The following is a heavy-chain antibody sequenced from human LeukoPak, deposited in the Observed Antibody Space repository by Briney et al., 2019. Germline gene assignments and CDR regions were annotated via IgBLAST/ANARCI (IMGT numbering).Heavy chain of an antibody. CDR2: INHSGST. CDR3: ARAHPTFDY. Sequence: SETLSLTCAVYGGSFSGYYWSWIRQPPGKGLEWIGEINHSGSTNYNPSLKSRVTISVDTSKNQFSLKLSSVTAADTAVYYCARAHPTFDYWGQGTLVTVSP. CDR1: GGSFSGYY. V-gene: IGHV4-34*01. J-gene: IGHJ4*02.